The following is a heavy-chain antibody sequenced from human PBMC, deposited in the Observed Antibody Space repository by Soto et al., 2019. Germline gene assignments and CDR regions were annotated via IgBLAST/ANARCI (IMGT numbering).Heavy chain of an antibody. Sequence: SETLSLTCTVSGGSISSYYWSWIRQPPGKGLEWIGYIYYSGSTNYNPSLKSRVTISVDTSKNQFSLELSSVTAADTAVYYCARDLSPAGRYYYYGMDVWGQGTTVTVSS. CDR1: GGSISSYY. CDR2: IYYSGST. D-gene: IGHD2-2*01. J-gene: IGHJ6*02. CDR3: ARDLSPAGRYYYYGMDV. V-gene: IGHV4-59*01.